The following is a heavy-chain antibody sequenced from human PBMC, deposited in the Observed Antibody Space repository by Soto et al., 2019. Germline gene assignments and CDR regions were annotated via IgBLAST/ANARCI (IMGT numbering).Heavy chain of an antibody. V-gene: IGHV3-74*01. CDR3: ARDRFLEWLYNWFDP. CDR2: INSDGSST. D-gene: IGHD3-3*01. CDR1: GFTFSSYW. J-gene: IGHJ5*02. Sequence: SLRLSCAASGFTFSSYWMHWVRQAPGKGLVWVSRINSDGSSTSYADSVKGRFTISRDNAKNTLYLQMNSLRAEDTAVYYCARDRFLEWLYNWFDPWGQGTLVTVSS.